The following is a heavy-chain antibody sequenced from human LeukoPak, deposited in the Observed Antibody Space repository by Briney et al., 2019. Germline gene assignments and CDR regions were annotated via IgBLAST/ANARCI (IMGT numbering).Heavy chain of an antibody. CDR2: INPNSGDT. Sequence: ASVKVSCKASGYTFTDYYMHWVRQAPGQGLEWMGWINPNSGDTNSAQKFQGRVTMTRDTSISTAYMELSRLRSDDTAVYYCARTAPYPDAFDIWGQGTMVTVSS. V-gene: IGHV1-2*02. CDR1: GYTFTDYY. J-gene: IGHJ3*02. CDR3: ARTAPYPDAFDI.